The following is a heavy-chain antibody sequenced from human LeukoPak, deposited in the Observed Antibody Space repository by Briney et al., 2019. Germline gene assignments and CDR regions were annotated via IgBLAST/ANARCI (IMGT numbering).Heavy chain of an antibody. CDR3: ARHDVAGRTNRFDP. Sequence: SETLSLTCTVSGGSISSNSFYWGWIRQPPGKGLEWIASIHYSGSTYPNPSLKSRVTILVDTSKNQISLKLSSVTAVDTAVYYCARHDVAGRTNRFDPWGQGTLVTVSS. CDR1: GGSISSNSFY. CDR2: IHYSGST. J-gene: IGHJ5*02. D-gene: IGHD6-19*01. V-gene: IGHV4-39*01.